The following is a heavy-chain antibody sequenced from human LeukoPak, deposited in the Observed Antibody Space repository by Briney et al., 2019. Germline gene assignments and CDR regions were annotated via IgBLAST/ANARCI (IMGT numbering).Heavy chain of an antibody. CDR3: VRGDWLDF. CDR2: IPWNNDII. J-gene: IGHJ5*01. D-gene: IGHD5-24*01. Sequence: GGSLRLSCVASGFPFGNYAMHWVRQTPGKGLVWVAGIPWNNDIITYADSARGRFTVSRDNAKNSVYLQMDSLKPEDTALYHCVRGDWLDFWGQGTLVTVSS. CDR1: GFPFGNYA. V-gene: IGHV3-9*01.